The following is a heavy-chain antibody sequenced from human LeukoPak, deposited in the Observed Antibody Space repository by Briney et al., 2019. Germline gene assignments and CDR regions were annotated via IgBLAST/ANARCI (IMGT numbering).Heavy chain of an antibody. CDR2: IKEGGSEI. CDR3: ARDRGYSTFDY. CDR1: AFTFSNYW. J-gene: IGHJ4*02. D-gene: IGHD4-23*01. Sequence: GGSLRLSCAASAFTFSNYWMSWVRQAPGKGLEWVANIKEGGSEINYVDSVKGRFTISRDNAKNSLYLQMNSLRVDDRAVYYCARDRGYSTFDYWGQGTLVTVSS. V-gene: IGHV3-7*01.